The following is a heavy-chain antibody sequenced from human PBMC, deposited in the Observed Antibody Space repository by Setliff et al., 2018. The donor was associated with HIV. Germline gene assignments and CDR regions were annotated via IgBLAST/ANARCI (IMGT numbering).Heavy chain of an antibody. CDR1: GYTFTHHT. CDR2: SNTNTGNP. V-gene: IGHV7-4-1*02. CDR3: ARALYGDYGGDLNWLDP. D-gene: IGHD4-17*01. Sequence: ASVKVSCKASGYTFTHHTLNWGRQAPGHGLEWMGRSNTNTGNPTYAQGFTGRFVFSLDTSVSTAYLQISSLQAEDTAVYYCARALYGDYGGDLNWLDPWGQGTRVTVSS. J-gene: IGHJ5*02.